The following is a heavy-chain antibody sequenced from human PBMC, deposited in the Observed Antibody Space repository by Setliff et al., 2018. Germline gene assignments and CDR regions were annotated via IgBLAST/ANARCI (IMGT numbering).Heavy chain of an antibody. CDR1: GYPFIEHY. D-gene: IGHD2-21*01. V-gene: IGHV1-2*02. CDR2: IRPNGGGT. Sequence: ASVKVSCKTSGYPFIEHYVNWVRQAPGQGLEWMGWIRPNGGGTHYAQKFQGRVTMTRDTANSTDYMDLSSLTSDDTAIYYCARGGGSYRAGNSRPTYWFDPWGQGTLVTVS. J-gene: IGHJ5*02. CDR3: ARGGGSYRAGNSRPTYWFDP.